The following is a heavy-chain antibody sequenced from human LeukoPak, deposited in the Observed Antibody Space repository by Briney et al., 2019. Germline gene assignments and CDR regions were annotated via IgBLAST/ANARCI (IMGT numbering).Heavy chain of an antibody. J-gene: IGHJ6*02. D-gene: IGHD3-10*01. V-gene: IGHV3-23*01. CDR1: GFSFSSYA. CDR3: TRFESDFHYYYGMDV. Sequence: GGSLRPSCAASGFSFSSYAVSWVRQTPGKRPEWVSGISGDGRTFYADSVKGRFTLSRDFSRSTLYLQMNSLRAEDTAVYYCTRFESDFHYYYGMDVWGQGTTVTVSS. CDR2: ISGDGRT.